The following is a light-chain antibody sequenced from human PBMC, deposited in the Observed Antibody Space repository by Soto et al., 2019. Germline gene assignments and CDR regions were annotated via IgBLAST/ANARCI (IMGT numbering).Light chain of an antibody. V-gene: IGKV1-39*01. J-gene: IGKJ1*01. CDR1: QSISSY. CDR3: QQSYSTPRT. CDR2: AAS. Sequence: IQMTQSPSSLSASVGDRVTLTCRASQSISSYLNWYQQKPGKAPKLLIYAASSLQSGVPSRFSGSGSGTDFTLTISSLQPEEFATYYCQQSYSTPRTFGQGTKVDSK.